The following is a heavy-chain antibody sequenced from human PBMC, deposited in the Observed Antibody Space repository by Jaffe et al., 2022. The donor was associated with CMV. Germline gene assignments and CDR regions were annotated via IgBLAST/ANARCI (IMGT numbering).Heavy chain of an antibody. CDR3: AKAGGVGALSNIMSTIRPYYFDF. D-gene: IGHD5-12*01. J-gene: IGHJ4*02. V-gene: IGHV3-23*01. Sequence: EVQLLESGGGLVQPGGSLRLSCAASGFIFSSYAMNWVRQAPGKGLEWVSAISGSGGSRYYADSVKGRFTISRDSSKNTVYLEMNSLRDDDTALYYCAKAGGVGALSNIMSTIRPYYFDFWGQGTLVTVSS. CDR2: ISGSGGSR. CDR1: GFIFSSYA.